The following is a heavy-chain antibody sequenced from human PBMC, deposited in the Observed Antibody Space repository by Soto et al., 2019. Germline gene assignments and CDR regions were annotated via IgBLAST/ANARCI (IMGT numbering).Heavy chain of an antibody. Sequence: GGSLRLSCAASGVTFSSYAMSWVRQAPGKGLEWVSAISGSGGGTYYADSVKGRFTISRDNAKNTLFLQMNSLRVEDMAVYYCAQTFPRSATGYWGQGTLVTVSS. V-gene: IGHV3-23*01. CDR2: ISGSGGGT. CDR1: GVTFSSYA. J-gene: IGHJ4*02. CDR3: AQTFPRSATGY. D-gene: IGHD2-15*01.